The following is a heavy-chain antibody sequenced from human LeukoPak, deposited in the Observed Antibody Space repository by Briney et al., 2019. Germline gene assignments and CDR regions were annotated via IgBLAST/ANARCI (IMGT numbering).Heavy chain of an antibody. V-gene: IGHV3-48*03. D-gene: IGHD2/OR15-2a*01. CDR1: GFTFETYE. Sequence: PGGSLRLSCAASGFTFETYEMNWVRQAPGKGLEWISYIAGGGDTIYYADSVKGRFTISRDNAENSLYLQMNSLRADDTAVYYCARERTTIVSGTTIGAYWGQGTLVTVSS. CDR2: IAGGGDTI. J-gene: IGHJ4*02. CDR3: ARERTTIVSGTTIGAY.